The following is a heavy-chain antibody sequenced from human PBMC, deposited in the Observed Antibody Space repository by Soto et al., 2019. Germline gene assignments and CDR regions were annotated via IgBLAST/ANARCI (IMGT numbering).Heavy chain of an antibody. Sequence: QVQLVQSGAEVKKPGSSVKVSCKASGGTFSSYAISWVRQAPGQGLEWMGGLIPIFGTANYAQKFQGRVTITADESTSTAYMELSSLRSEDTAVYFCARVDSPVYDSSGYNRGSFDIWGQGTMVTVSS. CDR1: GGTFSSYA. J-gene: IGHJ3*02. D-gene: IGHD3-22*01. V-gene: IGHV1-69*01. CDR3: ARVDSPVYDSSGYNRGSFDI. CDR2: LIPIFGTA.